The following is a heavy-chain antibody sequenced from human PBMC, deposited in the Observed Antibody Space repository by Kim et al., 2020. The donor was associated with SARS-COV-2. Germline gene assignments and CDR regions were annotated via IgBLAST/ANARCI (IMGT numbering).Heavy chain of an antibody. D-gene: IGHD1-26*01. J-gene: IGHJ4*02. CDR1: GFTFSDYT. Sequence: GGSLRLSCAASGFTFSDYTMNWVRQAPGKGLFWVSFITGDGRHTGYADSVKGRFTVSRDNSRNTLYLQMNSLRGEDTAVYYCYSGSGYWGQVPLRPVSS. CDR3: YSGSGY. V-gene: IGHV3-74*01. CDR2: ITGDGRHT.